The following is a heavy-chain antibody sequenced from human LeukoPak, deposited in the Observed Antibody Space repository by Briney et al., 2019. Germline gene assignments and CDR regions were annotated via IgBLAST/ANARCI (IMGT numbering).Heavy chain of an antibody. V-gene: IGHV3-30*02. CDR1: GFTFSSYG. Sequence: GGSLRLSCAASGFTFSSYGMHWVRQAPGKGLEWVAFIRYDGSNKYYADSVKGRFAISRVNSKNTLYLQMNSLRAEDTAVYYCAKDYYDFWSGYYPDYWGQGTLVTVSS. CDR2: IRYDGSNK. D-gene: IGHD3-3*01. J-gene: IGHJ4*02. CDR3: AKDYYDFWSGYYPDY.